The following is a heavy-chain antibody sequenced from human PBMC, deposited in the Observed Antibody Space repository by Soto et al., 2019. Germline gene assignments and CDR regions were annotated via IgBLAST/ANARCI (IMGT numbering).Heavy chain of an antibody. Sequence: ASVKVSCKASGYTFTGYYMHWVRQAPGQGLEWMGWINPNSGGTNYAQKFQGWVTMTRDTSISTAYMELSRLRSDDTAVYYCASQQLPPVGYYYYGMDVWGQGTAVTVS. CDR3: ASQQLPPVGYYYYGMDV. D-gene: IGHD6-13*01. CDR1: GYTFTGYY. CDR2: INPNSGGT. J-gene: IGHJ6*02. V-gene: IGHV1-2*04.